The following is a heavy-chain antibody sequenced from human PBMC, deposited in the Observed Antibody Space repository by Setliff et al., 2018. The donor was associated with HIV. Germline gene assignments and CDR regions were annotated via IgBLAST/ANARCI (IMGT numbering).Heavy chain of an antibody. CDR2: IWYDGSNE. CDR1: GFTFSSYG. J-gene: IGHJ3*01. D-gene: IGHD6-19*01. Sequence: GGSLRLSCAAYGFTFSSYGMHWVRQTPGKGLEWVEVIWYDGSNENYAGFVKGRFTISRDNSKNTLYMQMNSLRAEDTAVYYCARDQLQWLASHAFDLWGQGTMVTVSS. V-gene: IGHV3-33*01. CDR3: ARDQLQWLASHAFDL.